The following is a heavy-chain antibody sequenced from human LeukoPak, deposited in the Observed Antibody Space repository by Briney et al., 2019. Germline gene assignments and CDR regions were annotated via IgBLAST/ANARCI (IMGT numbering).Heavy chain of an antibody. CDR3: AREITVSGSYVGFDY. Sequence: PGGSLRLSCAASGFTFSSYAMHWVRQAPGKGLEWVAVISYDGSKKYYADSVKGRFTISRDNSKNTLYLQMNSLRAEDTAVYYCAREITVSGSYVGFDYWGQGTLVTVSS. CDR2: ISYDGSKK. J-gene: IGHJ4*02. D-gene: IGHD1-26*01. V-gene: IGHV3-30-3*01. CDR1: GFTFSSYA.